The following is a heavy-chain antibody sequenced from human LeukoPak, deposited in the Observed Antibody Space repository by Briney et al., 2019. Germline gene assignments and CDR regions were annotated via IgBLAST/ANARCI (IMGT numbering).Heavy chain of an antibody. V-gene: IGHV1-69*13. Sequence: VKVSCKASGGTFSSYAISWVRQAPGQGLEWMGGIIPIFGTANYAQKFQGRVTIIADESTSTAYMELSSLRSEDTAVYYCARDTDYGDYAYYFDYWGQGTLVTVSS. CDR1: GGTFSSYA. J-gene: IGHJ4*02. CDR3: ARDTDYGDYAYYFDY. CDR2: IIPIFGTA. D-gene: IGHD4-17*01.